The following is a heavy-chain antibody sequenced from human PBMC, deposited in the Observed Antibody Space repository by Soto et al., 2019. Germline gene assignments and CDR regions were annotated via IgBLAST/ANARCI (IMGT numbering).Heavy chain of an antibody. CDR2: IYYSGST. D-gene: IGHD2-15*01. Sequence: SETLSLTCTVSGGSISSYYWSWIRQPPGKGLEWIGYIYYSGSTNYKPSLKSRVTISVDTSKNQFSLKLSSVTAADTAVYYCARVGCCSGVSSDWGWLGIYSLPWREGSL. J-gene: IGHJ5*02. CDR3: ARVGCCSGVSSDWGWLGIYSLP. CDR1: GGSISSYY. V-gene: IGHV4-59*01.